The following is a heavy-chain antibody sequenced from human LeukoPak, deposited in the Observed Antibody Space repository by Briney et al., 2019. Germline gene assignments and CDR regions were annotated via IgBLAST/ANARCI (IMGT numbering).Heavy chain of an antibody. CDR3: ARVATRLDWFDP. Sequence: PGRSLRLSCAASGFTLDDYAMHWVRQAPGKGLEWVSGISWNSGSIGYADSVKGRFTISRDNAKNSLYLQMNSLRAEDTALYYCARVATRLDWFDPWGQGTLVTVSS. CDR2: ISWNSGSI. J-gene: IGHJ5*02. V-gene: IGHV3-9*01. CDR1: GFTLDDYA. D-gene: IGHD3-9*01.